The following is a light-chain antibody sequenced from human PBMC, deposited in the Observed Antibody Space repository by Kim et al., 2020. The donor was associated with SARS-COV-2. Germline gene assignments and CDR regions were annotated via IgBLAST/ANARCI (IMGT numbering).Light chain of an antibody. CDR2: GKN. J-gene: IGLJ2*01. Sequence: AFGQTVRITCQGESLRSYYASWYQQKPGQAPVLVIYGKNNRPSGIPDRFSGSSSGNTASLTITGAQAEDEADYYCNSRDSSGNHVVFGGGTQLTVL. CDR3: NSRDSSGNHVV. V-gene: IGLV3-19*01. CDR1: SLRSYY.